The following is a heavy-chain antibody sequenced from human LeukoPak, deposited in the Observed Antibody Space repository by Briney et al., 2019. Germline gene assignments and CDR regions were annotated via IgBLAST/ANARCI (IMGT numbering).Heavy chain of an antibody. V-gene: IGHV5-51*01. CDR1: GYTFTGYW. CDR2: IYPGGSDI. D-gene: IGHD5-18*01. J-gene: IGHJ3*02. Sequence: GESLKISCKGSGYTFTGYWIGWVRQMPGKGLERMGIIYPGGSDIKYSPSFQGQVTISVDKSISTAYLQWSSLKASDTAMYYCARRRDERGYKDIFDIWGQGTMVTVSS. CDR3: ARRRDERGYKDIFDI.